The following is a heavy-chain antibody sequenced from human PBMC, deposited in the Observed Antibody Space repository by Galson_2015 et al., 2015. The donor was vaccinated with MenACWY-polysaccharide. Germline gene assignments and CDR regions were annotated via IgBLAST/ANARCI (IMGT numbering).Heavy chain of an antibody. CDR2: IYTSGST. D-gene: IGHD6-19*01. J-gene: IGHJ5*02. CDR1: GGSISSYY. CDR3: ARDAMGAVAGRGRFDP. V-gene: IGHV4-4*07. Sequence: ETLSLTCTVSGGSISSYYWSWIRQPAGKGLEWIGRIYTSGSTNYNPSLKSRVTMSVDTSKNQFSLKLSSVTAADTAVYYCARDAMGAVAGRGRFDPWGQGTLVTVSS.